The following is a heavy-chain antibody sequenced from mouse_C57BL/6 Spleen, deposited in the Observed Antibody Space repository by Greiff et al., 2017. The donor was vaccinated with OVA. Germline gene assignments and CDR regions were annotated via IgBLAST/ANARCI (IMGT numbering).Heavy chain of an antibody. CDR1: GYTFTDYY. CDR3: ARHYGSWGYYYAMDY. V-gene: IGHV1-26*01. CDR2: INPNNGGT. J-gene: IGHJ4*01. D-gene: IGHD1-1*01. Sequence: EVQLQQSGPELVKPGASVKISCKASGYTFTDYYMNWVKQSHGKSLEWIGDINPNNGGTSYNQKFKGKATLTVDKSSSTAYMELRSLTSEDSAVYYCARHYGSWGYYYAMDYWGQGTSVTVSS.